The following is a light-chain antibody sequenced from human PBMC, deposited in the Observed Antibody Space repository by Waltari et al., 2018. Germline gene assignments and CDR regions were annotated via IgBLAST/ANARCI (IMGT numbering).Light chain of an antibody. Sequence: DIQMTQSPSTLSASVGDRVTIPCRASQSISSWLAWYQQKPGKAPKLLIYDASSLESGVPSRFSGSGSGTEFTLTISSLQPDDFATYYCQQYNSYVHFGQGTKLEIK. J-gene: IGKJ2*01. CDR1: QSISSW. CDR2: DAS. V-gene: IGKV1-5*01. CDR3: QQYNSYVH.